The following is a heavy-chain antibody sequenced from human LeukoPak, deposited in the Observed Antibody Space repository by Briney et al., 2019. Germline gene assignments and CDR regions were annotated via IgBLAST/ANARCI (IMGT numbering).Heavy chain of an antibody. CDR2: ISSSGSTI. D-gene: IGHD3-10*02. CDR3: AELGITMIGGV. J-gene: IGHJ6*04. Sequence: GGSLRLSCAASGFTFRNYGVSWVRQAPGKGLEWVSYISSSGSTIYYADSVKGRFTISRDNAKNSLYLQMNSLRAEDTAVYYCAELGITMIGGVWGKGTTVTISS. V-gene: IGHV3-48*03. CDR1: GFTFRNYG.